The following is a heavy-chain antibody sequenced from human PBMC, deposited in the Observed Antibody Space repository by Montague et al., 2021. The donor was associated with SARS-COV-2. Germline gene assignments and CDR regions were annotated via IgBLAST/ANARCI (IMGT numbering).Heavy chain of an antibody. CDR1: GDSISDYN. J-gene: IGHJ4*02. V-gene: IGHV4-4*07. D-gene: IGHD3-22*01. CDR3: ARATLGITMIVVVMTAIDYYFDY. CDR2: IYSSGYT. Sequence: SETLSLTCTVSGDSISDYNWSWIRQPAGKGLEWIGIIYSSGYTNYNPSLKGRVTMSVDASKNYLSLRLSSVTAADTAVYYCARATLGITMIVVVMTAIDYYFDYWGQGNLVTVSS.